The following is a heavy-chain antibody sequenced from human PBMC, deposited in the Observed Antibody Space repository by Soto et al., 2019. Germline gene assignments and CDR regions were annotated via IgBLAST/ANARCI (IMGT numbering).Heavy chain of an antibody. Sequence: HPGGSLRLSCVASGFTFSSYAMHWVRKAPGKGLEWVAVISYDGSNKYYADSVKGRFTISRDNSKNTLYLQMNSLRAEDTAVYYCARGVGRITIFGVARVDAFDIWGQGTMVTVS. CDR1: GFTFSSYA. J-gene: IGHJ3*02. V-gene: IGHV3-30-3*01. CDR2: ISYDGSNK. D-gene: IGHD3-3*01. CDR3: ARGVGRITIFGVARVDAFDI.